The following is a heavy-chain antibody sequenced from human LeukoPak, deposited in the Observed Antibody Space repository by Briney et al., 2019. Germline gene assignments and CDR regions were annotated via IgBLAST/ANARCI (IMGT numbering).Heavy chain of an antibody. V-gene: IGHV3-30-3*01. CDR1: GFTFSIYA. CDR3: ARGYSDGSGYRPHLDY. D-gene: IGHD3-22*01. J-gene: IGHJ4*02. Sequence: QAGGSLRLSCAASGFTFSIYAMYWVRQAPGKGLEWVAVISNDASNKYYADSVKGRFTISRDNSKSTLYLQMNSLRAEDTAVHYCARGYSDGSGYRPHLDYWGQGTLVTVSS. CDR2: ISNDASNK.